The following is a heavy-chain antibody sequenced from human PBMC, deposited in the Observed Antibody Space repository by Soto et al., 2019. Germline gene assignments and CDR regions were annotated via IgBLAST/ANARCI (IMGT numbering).Heavy chain of an antibody. Sequence: SETLSLTCTVSGGPISSYYWSWIRQPAGKGLEWIGRIYTSGSTNYNPSLKSRVTMSVDTSKNQFSLKLSSVTAADTAVYYCARGSSYYYDSSGSLRYYGMDVWGQGTTVTVSS. CDR1: GGPISSYY. V-gene: IGHV4-4*07. D-gene: IGHD3-22*01. CDR3: ARGSSYYYDSSGSLRYYGMDV. CDR2: IYTSGST. J-gene: IGHJ6*02.